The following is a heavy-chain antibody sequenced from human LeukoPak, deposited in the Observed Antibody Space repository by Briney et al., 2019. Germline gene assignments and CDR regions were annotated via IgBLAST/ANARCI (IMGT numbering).Heavy chain of an antibody. Sequence: GSSVKVSCKASGGTFSSYAISWVRQAPGQGLEWMGGIIPIFGTANYAQKFQGRVTITADESTSTAYMELSSLRSEDTAVYYCARATPRIAARRGGAFDIWGQGTMVTVSS. V-gene: IGHV1-69*01. D-gene: IGHD6-6*01. CDR1: GGTFSSYA. CDR2: IIPIFGTA. CDR3: ARATPRIAARRGGAFDI. J-gene: IGHJ3*02.